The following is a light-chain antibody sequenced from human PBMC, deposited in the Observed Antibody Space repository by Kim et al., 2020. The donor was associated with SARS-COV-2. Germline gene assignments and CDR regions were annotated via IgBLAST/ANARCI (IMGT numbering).Light chain of an antibody. V-gene: IGKV4-1*01. Sequence: DIVMTQSPDSLAVSLGERATINCKSSQSVLYNSNNKNYLVWYQQKPGQPPKLLINWASARESGVPDRFSGSGSGTDFTLTISSLQAEDVAVYYCQQYYGTPFTFGGGTKVDIK. J-gene: IGKJ4*01. CDR2: WAS. CDR1: QSVLYNSNNKNY. CDR3: QQYYGTPFT.